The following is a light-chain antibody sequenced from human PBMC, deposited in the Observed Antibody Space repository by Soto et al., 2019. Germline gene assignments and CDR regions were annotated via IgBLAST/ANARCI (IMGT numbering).Light chain of an antibody. J-gene: IGKJ1*01. CDR1: QSISNW. Sequence: DIHMTHSPSTLPASVLDRVTITFRASQSISNWLAWYQQKPGKAPNLLIYDASSLQSGVPSRFSGSGFGTEFTLTISSLQPGDFTTYYCQQYSSRSTFGQGTKVDIK. CDR3: QQYSSRST. V-gene: IGKV1-5*01. CDR2: DAS.